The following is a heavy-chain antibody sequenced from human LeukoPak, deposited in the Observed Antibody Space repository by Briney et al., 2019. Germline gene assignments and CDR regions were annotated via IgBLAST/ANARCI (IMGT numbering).Heavy chain of an antibody. Sequence: GGSLRLSCAASGFTFSSYAMDWVRQAPGKGLEWVSRISGSGGKTDYADSVRGRFTISRDNSKNTVYLQMNSLRADDTAVYYCAKDRSERTPSCSHYWGQGTLVTVSS. J-gene: IGHJ4*02. CDR1: GFTFSSYA. CDR2: ISGSGGKT. V-gene: IGHV3-23*01. D-gene: IGHD2-2*01. CDR3: AKDRSERTPSCSHY.